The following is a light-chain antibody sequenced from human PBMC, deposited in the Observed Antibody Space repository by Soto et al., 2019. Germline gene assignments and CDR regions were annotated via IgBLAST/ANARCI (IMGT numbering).Light chain of an antibody. V-gene: IGLV2-23*02. CDR3: CSYAGNAALV. CDR2: DVS. CDR1: SSDIGKYNL. Sequence: QSVLTQPASVSGSPGQSITISCTGSSSDIGKYNLVSWYQQDPGKAPKLLIYDVSKRPSGVSNRFSGSKSGNTASLTISGLQVEDGADYYCCSYAGNAALVFGGGTKLTVL. J-gene: IGLJ3*02.